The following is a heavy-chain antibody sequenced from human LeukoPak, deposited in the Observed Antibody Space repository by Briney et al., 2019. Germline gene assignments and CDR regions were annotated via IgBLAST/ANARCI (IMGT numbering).Heavy chain of an antibody. CDR1: GYTFTGYY. J-gene: IGHJ4*02. CDR3: ARGAVSGSLFSDY. V-gene: IGHV1-2*02. CDR2: INPNSGGT. Sequence: GASVKVSCKASGYTFTGYYMHWVRQAPGQGLEWMGWINPNSGGTNYAQKFQGRVTMTRDTSISTAYMELSRLRSDDTAMYYCARGAVSGSLFSDYWGRGTLVTVSS. D-gene: IGHD1-26*01.